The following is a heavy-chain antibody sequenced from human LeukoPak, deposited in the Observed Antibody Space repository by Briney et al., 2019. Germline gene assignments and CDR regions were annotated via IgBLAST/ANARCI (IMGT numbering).Heavy chain of an antibody. V-gene: IGHV3-30*03. CDR3: ATSQENNFDY. J-gene: IGHJ4*02. Sequence: GGSLRLSRAASGFTFSSYGMHWVRQAPGKGLEWVAVISYDGSNKYYADSVKGRFTISRDNSKNTLYLQMNSLRAEDTAVYYCATSQENNFDYWGQGTLVTVSS. CDR1: GFTFSSYG. CDR2: ISYDGSNK. D-gene: IGHD1/OR15-1a*01.